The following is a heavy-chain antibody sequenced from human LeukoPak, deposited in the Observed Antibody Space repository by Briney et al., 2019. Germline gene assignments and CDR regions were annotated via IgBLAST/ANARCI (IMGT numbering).Heavy chain of an antibody. Sequence: SETLSLTCTVSGGSISSGSYYWSWIRQPAGKGLEWIGRIYTSGSTNYNPSLKSRVTISVDTSKNQFSLKLNSVTAADTAVYYCARAPPLRDYSNYYYYYMDVWGKGTTVTVSS. J-gene: IGHJ6*03. CDR1: GGSISSGSYY. CDR3: ARAPPLRDYSNYYYYYMDV. D-gene: IGHD4-11*01. V-gene: IGHV4-61*02. CDR2: IYTSGST.